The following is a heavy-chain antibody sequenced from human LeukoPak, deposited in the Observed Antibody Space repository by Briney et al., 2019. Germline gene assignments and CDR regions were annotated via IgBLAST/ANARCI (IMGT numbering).Heavy chain of an antibody. J-gene: IGHJ4*02. CDR3: ARADYDGYFFDY. CDR2: ISYDGSNK. V-gene: IGHV3-30*01. D-gene: IGHD4-17*01. Sequence: GGSLRLSCAASGFTFSSYAMHWVRQAPGKGLEWVAVISYDGSNKYYADSVKGRVTISRDNSKNTLYLQLNSLRAEDTAVYHCARADYDGYFFDYWGQGTLVTVSS. CDR1: GFTFSSYA.